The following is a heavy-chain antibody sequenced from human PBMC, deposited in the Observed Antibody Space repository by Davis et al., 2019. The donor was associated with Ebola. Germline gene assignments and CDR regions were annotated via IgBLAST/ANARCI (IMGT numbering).Heavy chain of an antibody. CDR3: SKHMGLGGTARANY. Sequence: GESLKISCAASGFSFNITWMTWVRQAPGKGLEWVGRISSKNDGGAADYAGPVQGRFTISRDDSTDTLFLQMNSLRTDDTGMYYCSKHMGLGGTARANYWSEGSLVTVSS. CDR1: GFSFNITW. J-gene: IGHJ4*02. CDR2: ISSKNDGGAA. D-gene: IGHD2-21*02. V-gene: IGHV3-15*05.